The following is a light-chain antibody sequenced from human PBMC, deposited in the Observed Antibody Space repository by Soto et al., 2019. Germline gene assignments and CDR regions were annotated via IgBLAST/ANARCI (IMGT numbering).Light chain of an antibody. V-gene: IGKV3-20*01. Sequence: EIVVSQSPATLSVSPGERVTLSCRASHSVSSSLAWYQQRPGPAPRLLISGASNRASGIPARFSGSGSGTDFTLTISRLEPEDFAVYYCQQYGSSGTFGQGTKVDIK. CDR1: HSVSSS. J-gene: IGKJ1*01. CDR2: GAS. CDR3: QQYGSSGT.